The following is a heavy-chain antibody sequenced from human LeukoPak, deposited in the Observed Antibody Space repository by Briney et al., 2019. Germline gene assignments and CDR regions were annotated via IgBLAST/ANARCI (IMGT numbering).Heavy chain of an antibody. CDR1: GFTFSSFA. D-gene: IGHD5-24*01. V-gene: IGHV3-23*01. Sequence: PGGSLRLSCAASGFTFSSFALSWVRQAPGKGLEWVSAISGSVGTTYYADSVKGRFSISRDNSKNTLYLQMNSLRAEDTAVYYCARVGGYNDFDYWGQGTLVTVSS. J-gene: IGHJ4*02. CDR2: ISGSVGTT. CDR3: ARVGGYNDFDY.